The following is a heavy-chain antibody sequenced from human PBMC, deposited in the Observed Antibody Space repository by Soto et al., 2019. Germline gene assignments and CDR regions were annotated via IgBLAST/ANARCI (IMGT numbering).Heavy chain of an antibody. V-gene: IGHV3-23*01. D-gene: IGHD3-16*01. J-gene: IGHJ4*02. Sequence: GGSVRLSCAASGFKFSNYAMSWVRQAPWKGLEWVSLISATGGGTYYADSVKGRFTISRDNSHNTLYLQVHSLTAEDTAVYYCAKDRRAGGNSAFYFDFWGQGAQVTVST. CDR3: AKDRRAGGNSAFYFDF. CDR2: ISATGGGT. CDR1: GFKFSNYA.